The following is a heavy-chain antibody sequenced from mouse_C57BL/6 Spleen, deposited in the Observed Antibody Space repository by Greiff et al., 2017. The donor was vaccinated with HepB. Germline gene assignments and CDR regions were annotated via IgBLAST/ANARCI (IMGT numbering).Heavy chain of an antibody. CDR3: TGGGLPFAY. CDR2: IRLKSDNYAT. D-gene: IGHD2-4*01. V-gene: IGHV6-3*01. Sequence: EVKVVESGGGLVQPGGSMKLSCVASGFTFSNYWMNWVRQSPEKGLEWVAQIRLKSDNYATHYAESVKGRFTISRDDSKSSVYLQMNNLRAEDTGIYYCTGGGLPFAYWGQGTLVTVSA. CDR1: GFTFSNYW. J-gene: IGHJ3*01.